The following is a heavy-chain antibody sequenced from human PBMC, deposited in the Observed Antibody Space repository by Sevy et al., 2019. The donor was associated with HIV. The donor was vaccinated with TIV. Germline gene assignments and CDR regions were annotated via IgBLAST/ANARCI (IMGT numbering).Heavy chain of an antibody. CDR3: ARFLSTSYYYYSAMDV. J-gene: IGHJ6*02. Sequence: ASVKVSCKASGYTFTSYDMNWVRQATGQGLEWMGWINPNSGNTGYAQKFQGRVTMTRNTSISTAYMELSSLRSEDTAVYYCARFLSTSYYYYSAMDVWGQGTTVTVSS. D-gene: IGHD2-2*01. CDR1: GYTFTSYD. CDR2: INPNSGNT. V-gene: IGHV1-8*01.